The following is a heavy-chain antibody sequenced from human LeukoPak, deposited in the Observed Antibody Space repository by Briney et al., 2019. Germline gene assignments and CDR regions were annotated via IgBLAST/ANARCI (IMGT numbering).Heavy chain of an antibody. J-gene: IGHJ3*02. V-gene: IGHV4-59*08. CDR2: IYYSGST. CDR1: GGSISSYY. CDR3: ARSPLNAFDI. Sequence: PSETLSLTCTVSGGSISSYYWSWIRQPPGKGLEWIGYIYYSGSTNYNPSLKSRVTISVDTSKNQFSLKLSSVTAADTAVYYCARSPLNAFDIWGQGTMVTVSS.